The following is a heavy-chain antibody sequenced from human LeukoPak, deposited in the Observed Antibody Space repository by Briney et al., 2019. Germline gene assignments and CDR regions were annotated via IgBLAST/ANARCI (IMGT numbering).Heavy chain of an antibody. D-gene: IGHD5-18*01. V-gene: IGHV1-69*13. J-gene: IGHJ6*03. CDR3: ARGHNRGTSHGYSYGSYYYYYMDV. CDR2: IIPIFGTA. Sequence: GASVKVSCKASGGTFSTDGISWVRQAPGQGLEWMGGIIPIFGTADYAQKFQDRVTITADESTSTAYMELSSLRSEDTAVYYCARGHNRGTSHGYSYGSYYYYYMDVWGKGTTVTISS. CDR1: GGTFSTDG.